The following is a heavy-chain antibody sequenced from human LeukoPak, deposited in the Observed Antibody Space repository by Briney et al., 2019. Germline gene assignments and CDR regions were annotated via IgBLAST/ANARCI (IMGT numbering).Heavy chain of an antibody. D-gene: IGHD4-17*01. CDR1: GGSMSIYY. Sequence: SETLSLTCSVSGGSMSIYYWSWIRQPVGKGLEWIGRISTSGITDFSPSLRSRVTMSVDTSKNQFSLQLSSVTAADAAVYYCARDTRDGDYSPYYYYYGMDVWGQGTTVTVSS. CDR3: ARDTRDGDYSPYYYYYGMDV. V-gene: IGHV4-4*07. J-gene: IGHJ6*02. CDR2: ISTSGIT.